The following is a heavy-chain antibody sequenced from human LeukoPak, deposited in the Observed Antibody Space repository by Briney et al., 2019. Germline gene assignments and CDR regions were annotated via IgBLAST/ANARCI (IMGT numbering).Heavy chain of an antibody. CDR3: AKSRYSYGSSFDY. CDR2: IRYDGSNK. J-gene: IGHJ4*02. V-gene: IGHV3-30*02. D-gene: IGHD5-18*01. CDR1: GFTVSSNY. Sequence: GGSLRLSCAASGFTVSSNYMSWVRQAPGKGLEWVAFIRYDGSNKYYADSVKGRFTISRDNSKNTLYLQMNSLRAEDTAVYYCAKSRYSYGSSFDYWGQGTLVTVSS.